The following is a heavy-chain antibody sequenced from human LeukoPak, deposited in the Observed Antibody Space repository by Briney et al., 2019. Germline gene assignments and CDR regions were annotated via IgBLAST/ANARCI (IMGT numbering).Heavy chain of an antibody. CDR3: ARAPPDIVVVVAAPHFDY. CDR1: GGSISSYY. Sequence: SETLSLTCTVSGGSISSYYWGWIRQPPGKGLEWIGSIYHSGSTYYNPSLKSRVTISVDTSKNQFSLKLSSVTAADTAVYYCARAPPDIVVVVAAPHFDYWGQGTLVTVSS. V-gene: IGHV4-38-2*02. CDR2: IYHSGST. D-gene: IGHD2-15*01. J-gene: IGHJ4*02.